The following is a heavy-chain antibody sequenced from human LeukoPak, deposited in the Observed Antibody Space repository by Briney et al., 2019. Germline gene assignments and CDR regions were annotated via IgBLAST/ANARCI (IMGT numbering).Heavy chain of an antibody. CDR2: IFYSGST. J-gene: IGHJ3*02. CDR1: GGSISTSNYY. V-gene: IGHV4-39*07. D-gene: IGHD3-10*01. Sequence: SETLSLTCTVSGGSISTSNYYWGWIRQPPGKGLEWIGSIFYSGSTYYSPSLKSRFTISLDTSRNQFSLKLNSVTAADTAVYYCAREEFAFDIWGQGTMVTVSS. CDR3: AREEFAFDI.